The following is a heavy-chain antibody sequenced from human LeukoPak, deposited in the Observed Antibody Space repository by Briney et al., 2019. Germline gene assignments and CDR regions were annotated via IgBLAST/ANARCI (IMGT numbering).Heavy chain of an antibody. CDR2: IGSGDGDT. Sequence: GGALRLSCVVSGINFNKNAMNWVRQAPGKGPEWVSGIGSGDGDTYYAASVKGRFTISRDNSKKTLYLQMNSLRAEDTALYYCATGKDDSGSYYRPIDYWGRGTLVAVSS. V-gene: IGHV3-23*01. J-gene: IGHJ4*02. D-gene: IGHD3-10*01. CDR3: ATGKDDSGSYYRPIDY. CDR1: GINFNKNA.